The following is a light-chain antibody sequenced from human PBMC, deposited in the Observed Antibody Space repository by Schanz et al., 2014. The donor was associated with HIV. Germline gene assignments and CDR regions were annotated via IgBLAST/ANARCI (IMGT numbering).Light chain of an antibody. CDR2: SAI. Sequence: EIVLTQSPATLSVSPGERASLSCRASESIGNSLAWYQQKSGQDPRLLIYSAIVRADGVPGRFSGSGSGREFTLTISRLEPEDFAVYYCQQYGTSFGQGTKVEIK. CDR3: QQYGTS. CDR1: ESIGNS. V-gene: IGKV3-15*01. J-gene: IGKJ1*01.